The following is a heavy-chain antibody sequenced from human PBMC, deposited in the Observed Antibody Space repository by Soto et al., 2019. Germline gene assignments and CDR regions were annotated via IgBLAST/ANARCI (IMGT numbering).Heavy chain of an antibody. D-gene: IGHD5-18*01. CDR2: IDPSDSYT. CDR1: GYSFTSYW. Sequence: GESLKISCKGSGYSFTSYWISWVRQMPGKGLEWMGRIDPSDSYTNYSPSFQGHVTISADKSISTAYLQWSSLKASDTAMYYCARRLRYSYGINYYGMDVWGQGTTVTVSS. J-gene: IGHJ6*02. V-gene: IGHV5-10-1*01. CDR3: ARRLRYSYGINYYGMDV.